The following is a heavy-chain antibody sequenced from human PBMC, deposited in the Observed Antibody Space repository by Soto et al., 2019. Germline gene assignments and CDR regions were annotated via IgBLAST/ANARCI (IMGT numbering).Heavy chain of an antibody. D-gene: IGHD6-13*01. J-gene: IGHJ4*02. CDR2: ISYDGSNK. CDR1: GFTFSSYA. Sequence: GGSLRLSCAASGFTFSSYAMHWVRQAPGKGLEWVAVISYDGSNKYYADSVKGRFTISRDNSKNTLYLQMNSLRAEDTAVYYCARYGGHSSTWRNYFDYWGQGTLVTVSS. CDR3: ARYGGHSSTWRNYFDY. V-gene: IGHV3-30-3*01.